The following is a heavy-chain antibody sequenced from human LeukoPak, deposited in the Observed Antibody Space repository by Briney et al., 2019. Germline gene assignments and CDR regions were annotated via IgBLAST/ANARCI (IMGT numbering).Heavy chain of an antibody. CDR2: ICAYNGNT. CDR3: ARVCRGGYCSSTSSFDY. J-gene: IGHJ4*02. D-gene: IGHD2-2*01. Sequence: ASLKVSCKASGYTFTSYGISCGRQAPGQGLEWMGWICAYNGNTNYAQKLQGRVTMTTDTPTSTAYMELRSLRSDDTAVYYCARVCRGGYCSSTSSFDYWGQGTLVTVSS. CDR1: GYTFTSYG. V-gene: IGHV1-18*01.